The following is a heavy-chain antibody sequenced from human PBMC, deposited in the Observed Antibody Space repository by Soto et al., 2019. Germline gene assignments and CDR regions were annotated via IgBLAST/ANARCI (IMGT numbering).Heavy chain of an antibody. J-gene: IGHJ4*02. CDR1: GFTFSSYA. CDR3: EKVHKWLRGAIAY. V-gene: IGHV3-23*01. Sequence: GGSLRLSCAASGFTFSSYAMSWVRQAPGKGLDLVSAIIGSGGSKYYSASVKGRFTISRNNYQSTLYLNMNSLRAXNTDVYYCEKVHKWLRGAIAYRSQRTLVTVSS. CDR2: IIGSGGSK. D-gene: IGHD5-12*01.